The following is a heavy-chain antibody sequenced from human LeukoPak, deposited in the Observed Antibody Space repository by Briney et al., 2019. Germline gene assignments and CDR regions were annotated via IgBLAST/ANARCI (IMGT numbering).Heavy chain of an antibody. CDR3: ARHHRVPAAIGVSYNWFDP. Sequence: SETLSLTCTVSGGSISSSSYYWGWIRQPPGKGLEWIGSIYYSGSTYYNPSLKSRVTISVDTSKNQFSLKLSSVTAADTAVYYCARHHRVPAAIGVSYNWFDPWGQGTLVTVSS. CDR2: IYYSGST. CDR1: GGSISSSSYY. J-gene: IGHJ5*02. D-gene: IGHD2-2*01. V-gene: IGHV4-39*01.